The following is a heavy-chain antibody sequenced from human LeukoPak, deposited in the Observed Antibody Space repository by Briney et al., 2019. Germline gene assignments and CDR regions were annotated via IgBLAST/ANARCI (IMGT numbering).Heavy chain of an antibody. Sequence: PGGSLRLSCAASGFPLSSYAMSWVRQGPGKGLEWVAATSSSDPGTYHADSVRGRFTISRDNAKNSLYLQMNSLRAEDTAVYYCVRDNYDSSGPYYFDYWGQGTLVTVSS. CDR3: VRDNYDSSGPYYFDY. V-gene: IGHV3-23*01. CDR1: GFPLSSYA. J-gene: IGHJ4*02. CDR2: TSSSDPGT. D-gene: IGHD3-22*01.